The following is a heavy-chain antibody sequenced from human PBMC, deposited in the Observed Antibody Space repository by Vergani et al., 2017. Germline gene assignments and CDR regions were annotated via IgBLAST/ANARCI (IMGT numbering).Heavy chain of an antibody. D-gene: IGHD3-10*01. CDR3: ARDTRDIVRGVT. V-gene: IGHV3-53*01. CDR2: IYSGGST. J-gene: IGHJ4*02. CDR1: GFTVSSNY. Sequence: EVQLVESGEGLIQPGGSLRLSCAASGFTVSSNYMSWVRQAPGKGLEWVSVIYSGGSTYYADSVKGRFTISRDNSKNTLYLQMNSLRAEDTAVYYCARDTRDIVRGVTWGQGTLVTVSS.